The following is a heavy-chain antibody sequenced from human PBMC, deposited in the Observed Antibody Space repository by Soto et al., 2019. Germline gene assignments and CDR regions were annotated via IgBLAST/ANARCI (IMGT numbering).Heavy chain of an antibody. J-gene: IGHJ3*02. D-gene: IGHD3-16*01. V-gene: IGHV1-69*02. CDR1: GGSLYTYT. Sequence: QVQLVQSGAELKKPGSSVKVSCKTSGGSLYTYTITWVRQAPGQGLEWMGRVIPVLRKSDYAQKFLGRVTITADTSTNTASMELCSLKPDDTAVYFCARMGPYDAIDMWGQGTTVTVAS. CDR3: ARMGPYDAIDM. CDR2: VIPVLRKS.